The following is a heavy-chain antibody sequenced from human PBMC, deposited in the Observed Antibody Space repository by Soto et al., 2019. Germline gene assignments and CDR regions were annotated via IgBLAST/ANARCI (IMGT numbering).Heavy chain of an antibody. Sequence: GGSLRLSCSPSGFTFRNYGLLWVRQAPGKGLEWVALISYDGDNKYYSESARGRFTVSRDNFKNMMFLQMDSLRPEDTAVYYCAKKILGNDDRPDAMDV. CDR2: ISYDGDNK. V-gene: IGHV3-30*18. J-gene: IGHJ6*01. CDR1: GFTFRNYG. D-gene: IGHD5-12*01. CDR3: AKKILGNDDRPDAMDV.